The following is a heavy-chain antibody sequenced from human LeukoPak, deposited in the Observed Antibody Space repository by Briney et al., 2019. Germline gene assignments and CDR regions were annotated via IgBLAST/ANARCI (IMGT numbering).Heavy chain of an antibody. CDR3: ARDYYGSGSYSGY. D-gene: IGHD3-10*01. CDR2: ISWNSGSI. V-gene: IGHV3-9*01. J-gene: IGHJ4*02. CDR1: GFTFDDYA. Sequence: GGSLRLSCAASGFTFDDYAMHWVRQAPGKGLEWVSGISWNSGSIGYADSVKGRFTISRDNAKNSLYLQMNSLRAEDTAVYYCARDYYGSGSYSGYWGQGTLVTVSS.